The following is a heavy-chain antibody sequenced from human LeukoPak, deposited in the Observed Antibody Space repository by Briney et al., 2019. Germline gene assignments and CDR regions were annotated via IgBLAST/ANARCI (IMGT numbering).Heavy chain of an antibody. Sequence: GGSLRLSCAVSGFTFSRYGMHRVRQAPGKGLEWVAVIWYDGSNKYYADSVKGRFTISRDNSKNTLYLQMNSLRAEDTAVYYCAREMDTGIRYYFDYWGQGTLVTVSS. CDR1: GFTFSRYG. CDR2: IWYDGSNK. V-gene: IGHV3-33*01. J-gene: IGHJ4*02. CDR3: AREMDTGIRYYFDY. D-gene: IGHD5-18*01.